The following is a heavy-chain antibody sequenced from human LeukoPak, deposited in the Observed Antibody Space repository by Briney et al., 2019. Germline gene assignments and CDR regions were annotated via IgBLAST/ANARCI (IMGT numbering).Heavy chain of an antibody. D-gene: IGHD1-7*01. CDR3: ATVQRWYNWNYRGVLRY. V-gene: IGHV1-24*01. Sequence: GASVKVSCKASGGTFSSYAISWVRQAPGKGLEWMGGFDPEDGETIYAQKFQGRVTMTEDTSTDTAYMEPSSLRAEDTAVYYCATVQRWYNWNYRGVLRYWGQGTLVTVSS. CDR2: FDPEDGET. J-gene: IGHJ4*02. CDR1: GGTFSSYA.